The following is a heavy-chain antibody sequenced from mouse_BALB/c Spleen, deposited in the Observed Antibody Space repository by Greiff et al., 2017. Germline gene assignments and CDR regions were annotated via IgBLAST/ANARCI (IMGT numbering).Heavy chain of an antibody. V-gene: IGHV1-7*01. J-gene: IGHJ3*01. CDR3: ARAYYGSSYGFAY. CDR1: GYTFTRYW. Sequence: VQVVESGAELAKPGASVKMSCKASGYTFTRYWMHWVKQRPGQGLEWIGYINPSTGYTEYNQKFKDKATLTADKSSSTAYMQLSSLTSEDSAVYYCARAYYGSSYGFAYWGQGTLVTVSA. D-gene: IGHD1-1*01. CDR2: INPSTGYT.